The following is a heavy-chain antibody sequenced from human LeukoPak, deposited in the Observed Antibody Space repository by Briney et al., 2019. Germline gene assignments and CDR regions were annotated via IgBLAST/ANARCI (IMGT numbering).Heavy chain of an antibody. CDR1: GGTFSSYA. V-gene: IGHV1-69*05. Sequence: SVKVSCKASGGTFSSYAISWVRQAPGQGLEWMGRSIPIFGTANYAQKFQGRVTITTDESTSTAYMELSSLRSEDTAVYYCAWGDKYYYDSSGYIDYWGQGTLVTVSS. CDR2: SIPIFGTA. D-gene: IGHD3-22*01. J-gene: IGHJ4*02. CDR3: AWGDKYYYDSSGYIDY.